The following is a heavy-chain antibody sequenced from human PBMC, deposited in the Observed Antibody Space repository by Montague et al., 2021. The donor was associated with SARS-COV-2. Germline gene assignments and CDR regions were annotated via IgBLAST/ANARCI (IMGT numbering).Heavy chain of an antibody. CDR2: INHSGST. CDR3: ACGEITTRGLIYYYGMDV. Sequence: SETLSLTCAAYGGSLSGYYWTWIRQSPRKGLEWIGEINHSGSTNYNPSLKSRVTISVDTSKNQFSLKLSSVTAADTAVYYCACGEITTRGLIYYYGMDVWGQGTTVTVSS. D-gene: IGHD4-11*01. CDR1: GGSLSGYY. V-gene: IGHV4-34*01. J-gene: IGHJ6*02.